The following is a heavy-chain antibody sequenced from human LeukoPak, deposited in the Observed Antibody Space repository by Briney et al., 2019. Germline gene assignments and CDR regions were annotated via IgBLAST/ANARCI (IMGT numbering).Heavy chain of an antibody. D-gene: IGHD3-3*01. V-gene: IGHV3-21*04. CDR1: GFNFSTYT. CDR3: AKVEGYYDFWSGPSYYYYGMDV. Sequence: GGSLRLSCAASGFNFSTYTMNWVRQAPGKGLEWVSSISSNSGYIYFVDSVKGRFTISRDNAQNSVYLQMNSLRAEDTAVYYCAKVEGYYDFWSGPSYYYYGMDVWGQGTTVTVSS. CDR2: ISSNSGYI. J-gene: IGHJ6*02.